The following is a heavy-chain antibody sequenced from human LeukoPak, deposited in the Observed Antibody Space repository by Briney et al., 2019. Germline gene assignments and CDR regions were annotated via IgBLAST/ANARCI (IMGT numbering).Heavy chain of an antibody. D-gene: IGHD3-10*01. CDR3: TRAITYFYGSVTYDWFDS. Sequence: GRSLRLSCAASGFTVSSNYMSWVRQAPGKGLEWVSVIYSGGSTYYADSVKGRFTISRDNSKNTVYLQMNSLRVDDTAIYYCTRAITYFYGSVTYDWFDSWGQGTRVTVSS. CDR1: GFTVSSNY. J-gene: IGHJ5*01. CDR2: IYSGGST. V-gene: IGHV3-53*01.